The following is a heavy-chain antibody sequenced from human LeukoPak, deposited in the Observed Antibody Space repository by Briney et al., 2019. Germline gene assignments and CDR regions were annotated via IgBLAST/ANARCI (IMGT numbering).Heavy chain of an antibody. CDR3: ARVIYCSGGSCYPTGNWFDP. J-gene: IGHJ5*02. Sequence: ASVKVSCKASGYTFTSYDINWVRQATGQGLEWMGWMNPNSGNTGYAQKFQGRVTITRNTSISTAYMELSSLRSEDTAVYYCARVIYCSGGSCYPTGNWFDPWGQGTLVTVSS. D-gene: IGHD2-15*01. CDR1: GYTFTSYD. CDR2: MNPNSGNT. V-gene: IGHV1-8*03.